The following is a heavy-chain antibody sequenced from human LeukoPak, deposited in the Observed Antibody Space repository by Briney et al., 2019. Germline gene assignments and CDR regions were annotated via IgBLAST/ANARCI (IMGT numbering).Heavy chain of an antibody. D-gene: IGHD3-10*01. CDR3: VRGSLLRLGEY. V-gene: IGHV3-30*04. Sequence: GGSLRLSCAASGFTFSDYAEHWVRQAPGKGLEWVALISYDGRLKYYADSAKGRFPISRDNSKNTLYLQMNILRAEDTAVYYCVRGSLLRLGEYWGQGTLVTVSS. J-gene: IGHJ4*02. CDR2: ISYDGRLK. CDR1: GFTFSDYA.